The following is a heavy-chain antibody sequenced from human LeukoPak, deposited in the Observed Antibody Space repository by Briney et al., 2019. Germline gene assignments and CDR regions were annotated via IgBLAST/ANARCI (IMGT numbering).Heavy chain of an antibody. Sequence: ASVKVSCKASGYTFTSYAMGWVRQAPGHGLEWMGWINTNTGNPTYAQGFTGRFVFSLDTSVSTAYLQISSLEAEDTAVYYCAREATMVRGVRPIDYWGQGTLVTVSS. CDR3: AREATMVRGVRPIDY. V-gene: IGHV7-4-1*02. CDR1: GYTFTSYA. CDR2: INTNTGNP. D-gene: IGHD3-10*01. J-gene: IGHJ4*02.